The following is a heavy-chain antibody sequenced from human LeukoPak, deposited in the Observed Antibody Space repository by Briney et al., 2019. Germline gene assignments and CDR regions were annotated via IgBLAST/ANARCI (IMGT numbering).Heavy chain of an antibody. CDR1: GFIFSSYA. Sequence: GGSLRLSCAASGFIFSSYAMNWVRHAPGKGLEWVSGISGNGGTADYADSVKGRFIISRDNSKNMLYLQMNSLRADDTAVYYCAKGRWDQLLCEIDYWGQGTLVTVSS. CDR2: ISGNGGTA. D-gene: IGHD2-2*01. CDR3: AKGRWDQLLCEIDY. J-gene: IGHJ4*02. V-gene: IGHV3-23*01.